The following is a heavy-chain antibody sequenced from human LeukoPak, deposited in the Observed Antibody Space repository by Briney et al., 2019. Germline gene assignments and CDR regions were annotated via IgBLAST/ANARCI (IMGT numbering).Heavy chain of an antibody. D-gene: IGHD3-16*02. CDR3: ARDRSPPYDYVWGSYRHDAFDI. CDR1: GFTFSSYS. V-gene: IGHV3-21*06. J-gene: IGHJ3*02. CDR2: ISSSSSYI. Sequence: PGGSLRLSCAASGFTFSSYSMNWVRQAPGKGLGWVSSISSSSSYIYYADSVKGRFTISRDNANNSLYLQMNSLRAEDTAVYSCARDRSPPYDYVWGSYRHDAFDIWGQGTMVTVSS.